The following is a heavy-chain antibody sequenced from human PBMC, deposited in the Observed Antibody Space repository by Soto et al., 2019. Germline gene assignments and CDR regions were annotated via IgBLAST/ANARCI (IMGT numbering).Heavy chain of an antibody. CDR1: GYTFYSHS. V-gene: IGHV1-18*01. D-gene: IGHD5-18*01. CDR2: INADYGNT. J-gene: IGHJ6*02. Sequence: QAQLVQSGAEVRKPGASVKVSCKASGYTFYSHSISWVRQAPGQGLEWMGRINADYGNTQYAQKFRGRVTMTTDTSTTTGYMELTNLRSGDTAVYYCARCIQGDYYYGMDVWGQGTTVTVSS. CDR3: ARCIQGDYYYGMDV.